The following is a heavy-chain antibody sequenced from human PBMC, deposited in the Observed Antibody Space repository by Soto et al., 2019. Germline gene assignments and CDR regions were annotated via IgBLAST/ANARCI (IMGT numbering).Heavy chain of an antibody. Sequence: GGSLRLSCAASGFTFSSYWMHWVRQAPGKGLVWVSRINSDGSSTSYADSVKGRFTISRDNAKNTLYLQMNSLRAEDTAVYYCARDDPNWYLGDYYYYGMDVWGQGTTVTVSS. CDR2: INSDGSST. V-gene: IGHV3-74*01. CDR1: GFTFSSYW. D-gene: IGHD6-13*01. CDR3: ARDDPNWYLGDYYYYGMDV. J-gene: IGHJ6*02.